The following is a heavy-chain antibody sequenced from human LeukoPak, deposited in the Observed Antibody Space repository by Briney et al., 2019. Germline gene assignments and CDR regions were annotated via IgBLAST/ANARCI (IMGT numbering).Heavy chain of an antibody. Sequence: SETLSLTCAVSGGSISSGAYSWSWIRQPPRKGLEWIGYVYYSGGTYYNPSLKSRVTISVDTSKNQFSLKLSSVTAADTAVYYCARGRRELERIFDYWGQGTLVTVSS. V-gene: IGHV4-30-4*07. CDR3: ARGRRELERIFDY. J-gene: IGHJ4*02. CDR1: GGSISSGAYS. D-gene: IGHD1-1*01. CDR2: VYYSGGT.